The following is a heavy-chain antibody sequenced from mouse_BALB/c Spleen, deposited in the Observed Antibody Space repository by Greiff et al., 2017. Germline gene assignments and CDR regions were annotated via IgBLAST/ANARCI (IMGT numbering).Heavy chain of an antibody. Sequence: VQLQQSGAELVRPGSSVKISCKASGYAFSSYWMNWVKQRPGQGLEWIGQIYPGDGDTNYNGKFKGKATLTADKSYSTAYMQLSSLTSEDSAVYFCANRYGYAMDYWGQGTSVTVSS. CDR1: GYAFSSYW. J-gene: IGHJ4*01. CDR3: ANRYGYAMDY. CDR2: IYPGDGDT. D-gene: IGHD2-14*01. V-gene: IGHV1-80*01.